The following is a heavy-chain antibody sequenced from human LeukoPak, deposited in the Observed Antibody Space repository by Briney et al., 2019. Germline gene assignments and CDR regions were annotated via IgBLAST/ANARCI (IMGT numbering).Heavy chain of an antibody. D-gene: IGHD3-16*01. CDR1: GFTFSSHC. Sequence: GGSLRLSCATSGFTFSSHCMSWVRQAPGKGLEWVANIKGDGSESNYVDSVKGRLTISRDNAKKSLYLQMNSLRVEDTAVYYCTRASYDYIWGTWDPFDYWGQGILVTVSS. V-gene: IGHV3-7*03. CDR2: IKGDGSES. J-gene: IGHJ4*02. CDR3: TRASYDYIWGTWDPFDY.